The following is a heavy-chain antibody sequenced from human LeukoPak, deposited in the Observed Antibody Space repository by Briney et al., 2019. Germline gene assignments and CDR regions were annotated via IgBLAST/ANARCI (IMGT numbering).Heavy chain of an antibody. J-gene: IGHJ6*03. CDR3: AKGAYYYYMDV. Sequence: GGSLRLSCAASGFTFSGYAMYWVRQAPGKGLEYVSAISSDGGSTYYADSVKGRFTISRDNSKNTLYLQMGSLRVEDMAAYYCAKGAYYYYMDVWGKGTTVTVSS. CDR2: ISSDGGST. CDR1: GFTFSGYA. D-gene: IGHD3-16*01. V-gene: IGHV3-64*02.